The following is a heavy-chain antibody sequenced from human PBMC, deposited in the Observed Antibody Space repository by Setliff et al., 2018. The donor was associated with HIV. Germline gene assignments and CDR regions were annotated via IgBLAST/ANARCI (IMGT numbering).Heavy chain of an antibody. D-gene: IGHD4-17*01. J-gene: IGHJ4*02. Sequence: ASVKVSCKASGYTFTSYGISWVRQAPGQGLEWMGWINPNSSHTNYAQKFQGRVTMTRDTSISTAYMDLSRLRSDDTAVYYCARRVPPIPSGDLDYWGQGTLVTVSS. CDR3: ARRVPPIPSGDLDY. V-gene: IGHV1-2*02. CDR2: INPNSSHT. CDR1: GYTFTSYG.